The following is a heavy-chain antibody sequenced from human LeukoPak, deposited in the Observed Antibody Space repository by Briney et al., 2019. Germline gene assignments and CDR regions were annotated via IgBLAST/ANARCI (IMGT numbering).Heavy chain of an antibody. J-gene: IGHJ4*02. CDR3: ARDTGDPGYFDY. Sequence: VKVSCKASGGTFSSYAISWVRQAPGQGLEWMGRIIPIFGTANYAQKFQGRVTITTDESTSTAYMELSSLRSEDTAVYYCARDTGDPGYFDYWGQGTLVTVSS. CDR2: IIPIFGTA. CDR1: GGTFSSYA. D-gene: IGHD7-27*01. V-gene: IGHV1-69*13.